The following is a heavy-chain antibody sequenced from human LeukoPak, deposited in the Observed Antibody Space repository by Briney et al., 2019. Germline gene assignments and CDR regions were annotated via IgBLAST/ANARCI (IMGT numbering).Heavy chain of an antibody. Sequence: GSLRLSCAASGFTFSSYWMSWIRQPPGKGLEWIGYIYYSGSTNYNPSLKSRVTISVDTSKNQFSLKLSSVTAADTAVYYCARNVDYWGQGALVTVSS. V-gene: IGHV4-59*08. CDR3: ARNVDY. CDR1: GFTFSSYW. CDR2: IYYSGST. J-gene: IGHJ4*02.